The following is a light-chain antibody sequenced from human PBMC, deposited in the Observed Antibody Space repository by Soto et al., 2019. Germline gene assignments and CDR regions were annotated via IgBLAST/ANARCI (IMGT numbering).Light chain of an antibody. CDR3: QQYNNWPPRMYT. Sequence: EIVMTQSPVTLSVFPGDRATLSCRASQNINTKLAWYQQMPGQAPRLLIHGASTRATGIPARFSGSGSGTEFTLTISSLQSEDFAVYYCQQYNNWPPRMYTFGQGTKLEIK. CDR2: GAS. V-gene: IGKV3-15*01. J-gene: IGKJ2*01. CDR1: QNINTK.